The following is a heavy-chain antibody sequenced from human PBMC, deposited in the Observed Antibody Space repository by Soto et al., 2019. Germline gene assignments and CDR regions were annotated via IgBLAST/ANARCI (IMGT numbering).Heavy chain of an antibody. CDR2: INSDGSST. CDR1: GFTFSSYW. D-gene: IGHD2-15*01. V-gene: IGHV3-74*01. Sequence: EVQLVESGGGLVQPGGSLRLSCAASGFTFSSYWMHWVRQAPGKGLVWVSRINSDGSSTSYADSVKGRFTISRDNAKNTLYLQMNRRMAEDTAVYYWGRTSLVVAAATREDYWGQGTLVTVSS. CDR3: GRTSLVVAAATREDY. J-gene: IGHJ4*02.